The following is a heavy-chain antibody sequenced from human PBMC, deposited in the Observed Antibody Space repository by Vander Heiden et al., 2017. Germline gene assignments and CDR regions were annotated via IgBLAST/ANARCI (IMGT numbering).Heavy chain of an antibody. CDR2: ISSTI. CDR1: GFSFGDYY. CDR3: ARAAGRVAAFDY. D-gene: IGHD6-19*01. Sequence: QVQLVESGGGLVKPGGSLRSSCAASGFSFGDYYMSWIRQAPGKGLEWVSYISSTIYYADSVQGRFTSSRDNAKNSLYLQMNSLRAEDTAVYYCARAAGRVAAFDYWGQGTLVTVSS. V-gene: IGHV3-11*01. J-gene: IGHJ4*02.